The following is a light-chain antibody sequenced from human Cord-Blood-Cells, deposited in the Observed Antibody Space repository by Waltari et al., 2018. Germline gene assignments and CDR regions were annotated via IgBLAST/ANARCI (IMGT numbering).Light chain of an antibody. CDR2: GAS. V-gene: IGKV3-20*01. CDR1: QSVSSSY. Sequence: EIVLTQSPGTPSLSPGARPTSSCRASQSVSSSYLAWYQQKPGQAPRLLIYGASSRATGIPDRFSGSGSGTDFTLTISRLEPEDFAVYYCQQYGSSFTFGPGTKVDIK. J-gene: IGKJ3*01. CDR3: QQYGSSFT.